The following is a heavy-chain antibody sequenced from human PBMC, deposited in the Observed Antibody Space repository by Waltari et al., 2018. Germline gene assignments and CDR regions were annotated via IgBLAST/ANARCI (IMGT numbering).Heavy chain of an antibody. D-gene: IGHD2-15*01. Sequence: EVQLEQSGAEVKEPGESLKISCKGSGYTFSSQWIAWVRQMPGQGLEWMGIIYPCDAHTRYSPAFQGQVTISADKSISTAYLQWRSLKASVTGIYYCARRGRGEEGRWFDPWGQGTMVTVSS. CDR3: ARRGRGEEGRWFDP. CDR1: GYTFSSQW. J-gene: IGHJ5*02. CDR2: IYPCDAHT. V-gene: IGHV5-51*01.